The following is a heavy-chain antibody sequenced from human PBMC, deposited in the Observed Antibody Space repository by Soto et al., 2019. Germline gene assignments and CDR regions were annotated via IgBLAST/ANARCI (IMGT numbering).Heavy chain of an antibody. V-gene: IGHV4-59*01. Sequence: SETLSLTCTVSGGSMSGNYWSWIRQPPGKGLEWIGYIYYSGNTNYNSSLESRVTISVDTSKIQFSLKLTSVTAADTAVYFCGRGGWSIDYWGQGTSVTVSS. CDR2: IYYSGNT. CDR3: GRGGWSIDY. D-gene: IGHD6-19*01. J-gene: IGHJ4*02. CDR1: GGSMSGNY.